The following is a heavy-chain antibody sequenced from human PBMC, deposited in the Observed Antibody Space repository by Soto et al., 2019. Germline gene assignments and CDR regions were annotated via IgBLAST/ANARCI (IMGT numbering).Heavy chain of an antibody. CDR3: ARDPTDDSSGYYYDWGGYYFDY. D-gene: IGHD3-22*01. Sequence: PGGSLRLSCAASGFTFSSYAMHWVRQAPGKGLEWVAVISYDGSNKYYADSVKGRFTISRDNSKNTLYLQMNSLRAEDTAVYYCARDPTDDSSGYYYDWGGYYFDYWGQGTLVTVSS. V-gene: IGHV3-30-3*01. CDR2: ISYDGSNK. CDR1: GFTFSSYA. J-gene: IGHJ4*02.